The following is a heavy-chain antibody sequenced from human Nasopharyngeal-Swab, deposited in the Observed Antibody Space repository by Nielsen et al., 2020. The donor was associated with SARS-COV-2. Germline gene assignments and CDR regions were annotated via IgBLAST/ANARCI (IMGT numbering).Heavy chain of an antibody. CDR3: AKHTAGWFGGDAFDI. Sequence: GESLKISCAASGFTFRNYAMSWVRQAPGRGLEWVSVISGSGGATHSADSAKGRFAISRDNSKNTLYLQMNSLRAEDTAVYYCAKHTAGWFGGDAFDIWGQGTVVTVSS. J-gene: IGHJ3*02. CDR2: ISGSGGAT. CDR1: GFTFRNYA. V-gene: IGHV3-23*01. D-gene: IGHD3-10*01.